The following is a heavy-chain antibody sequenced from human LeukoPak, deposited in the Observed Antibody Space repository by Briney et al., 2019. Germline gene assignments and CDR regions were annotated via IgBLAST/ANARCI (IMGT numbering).Heavy chain of an antibody. J-gene: IGHJ4*02. CDR3: ARYDSGSHFFDY. Sequence: TAETLSLTCTASGCSIRSQYWSWIRQPPGKELEWIGDIYYSGSTNYNPSLKSRVTISVDTSKNQFSLKLSSVTAADTAVYYCARYDSGSHFFDYWGQGTQVTVSS. V-gene: IGHV4-59*11. CDR1: GCSIRSQY. CDR2: IYYSGST. D-gene: IGHD1-26*01.